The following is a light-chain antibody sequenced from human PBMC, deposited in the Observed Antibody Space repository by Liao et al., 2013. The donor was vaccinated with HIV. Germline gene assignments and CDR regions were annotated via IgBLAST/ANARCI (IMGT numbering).Light chain of an antibody. CDR1: TLGEKY. CDR2: YDS. CDR3: QVWDTSSDHWV. J-gene: IGLJ3*02. Sequence: SYELTQPPSVSVSPGQTASITCSGETLGEKYASWYQQRPGQSPVLVIYYDSDRPSGIPERFSGSNSGNTATLTIRRVEAGDEADYYCQVWDTSSDHWVFGGGTKLTVL. V-gene: IGLV3-1*01.